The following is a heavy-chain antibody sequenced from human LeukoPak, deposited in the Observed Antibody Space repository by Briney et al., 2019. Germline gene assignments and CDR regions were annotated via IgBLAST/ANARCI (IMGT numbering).Heavy chain of an antibody. J-gene: IGHJ4*02. Sequence: GGSLRLSCAASGFTFSTYGVYWVRQAPGKGLEWVSSNSGGNSYYADSVKGRFTISRDNSKNTLYLQMNSLRAEDTAVYYCAKDLGSSGWYIDYWGQGTLVTVSS. CDR2: NSGGNS. CDR1: GFTFSTYG. CDR3: AKDLGSSGWYIDY. D-gene: IGHD6-19*01. V-gene: IGHV3-23*01.